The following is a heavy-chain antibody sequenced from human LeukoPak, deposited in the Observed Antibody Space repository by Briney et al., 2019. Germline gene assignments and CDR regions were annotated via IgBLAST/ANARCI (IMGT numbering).Heavy chain of an antibody. CDR1: GGCISSYY. CDR3: ARAEADSAARLYYFDY. Sequence: SETLSLTCTVSGGCISSYYWSWIRQRPGKGLEWIGYIYYSGSTNYNPSLKSRVTISVDTSKNEFSLKVSSVTAADTAVYYCARAEADSAARLYYFDYWGQGTLVTVSS. J-gene: IGHJ4*02. V-gene: IGHV4-59*01. D-gene: IGHD6-6*01. CDR2: IYYSGST.